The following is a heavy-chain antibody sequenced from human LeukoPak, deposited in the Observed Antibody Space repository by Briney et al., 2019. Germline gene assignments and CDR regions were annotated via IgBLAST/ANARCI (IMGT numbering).Heavy chain of an antibody. Sequence: PGGSLRLSCAASGFTFSSYWMNWVRQAPGKGLVWVSRIASDGSSTTYADSVKGRFTISRDNSKNTLYLQMNSLRAEDTAVYYCARGPYYDFWSGSTGAAFDIWGQGTMVTVSS. CDR2: IASDGSST. CDR3: ARGPYYDFWSGSTGAAFDI. J-gene: IGHJ3*02. V-gene: IGHV3-74*01. CDR1: GFTFSSYW. D-gene: IGHD3-3*01.